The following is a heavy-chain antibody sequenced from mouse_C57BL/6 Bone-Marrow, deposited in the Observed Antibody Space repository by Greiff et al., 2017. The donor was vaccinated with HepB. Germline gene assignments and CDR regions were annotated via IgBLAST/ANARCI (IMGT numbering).Heavy chain of an antibody. V-gene: IGHV1-81*01. CDR2: IYPSNGNT. J-gene: IGHJ2*01. D-gene: IGHD2-3*01. CDR3: ARGVYAY. CDR1: GYTFTSYC. Sequence: QVQLQQSGAELARPGASVKLSCKASGYTFTSYCISWVKQRTGQGLEWIGEIYPSNGNTNYNQKFKGKATLTADKSSSTAYMELSSLTSEDSAGDFCARGVYAYWGQGTTLTVSS.